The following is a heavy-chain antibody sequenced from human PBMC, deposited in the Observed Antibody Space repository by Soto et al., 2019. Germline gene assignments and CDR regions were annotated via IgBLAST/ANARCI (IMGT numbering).Heavy chain of an antibody. V-gene: IGHV3-49*03. CDR3: TKYTHVSRYSYFGMDV. J-gene: IGHJ6*02. CDR1: GFTFGDYA. CDR2: IRSKAYGGTT. D-gene: IGHD3-3*01. Sequence: GGSLRVSCTGSGFTFGDYAMSWSRQAPGKGLEWVGVIRSKAYGGTTDYAASVKGRFTILRDYSKSIAYLQMSSLQTEDTGVYYCTKYTHVSRYSYFGMDVWGHGTTVTVSS.